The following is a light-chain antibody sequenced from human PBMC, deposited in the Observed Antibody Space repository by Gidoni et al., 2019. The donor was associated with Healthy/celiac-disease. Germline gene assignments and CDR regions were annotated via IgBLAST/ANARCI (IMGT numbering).Light chain of an antibody. V-gene: IGKV3-20*01. Sequence: ERVLTQSPGSLSLSQGERATLSCRASQSVSSCYLAWYQQKPGQAPRLLLSGASSRATGIPDRFSGSGSGTDFTLTISRLEPEDFAVYYCQQYGSSPQTFGQGTKLEIK. CDR1: QSVSSCY. J-gene: IGKJ2*01. CDR2: GAS. CDR3: QQYGSSPQT.